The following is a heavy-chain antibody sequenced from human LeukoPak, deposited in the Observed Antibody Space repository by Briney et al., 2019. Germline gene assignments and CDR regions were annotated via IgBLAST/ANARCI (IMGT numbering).Heavy chain of an antibody. CDR1: GYSISSGYY. D-gene: IGHD6-6*01. CDR3: ERAPHSSSSEWFDP. Sequence: SETLSLTCTVSGYSISSGYYWGGMRQPPGQGLEWIGSIYDSGSTYYNPSLKSRVTISVDTSKNQLSLRLSSVTAADTAVYYCERAPHSSSSEWFDPWGQGTLVTVSS. CDR2: IYDSGST. J-gene: IGHJ5*02. V-gene: IGHV4-38-2*02.